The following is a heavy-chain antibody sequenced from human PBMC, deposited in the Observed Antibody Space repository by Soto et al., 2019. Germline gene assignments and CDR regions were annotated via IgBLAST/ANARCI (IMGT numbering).Heavy chain of an antibody. CDR2: IIGDGSTT. D-gene: IGHD2-2*01. J-gene: IGHJ4*02. V-gene: IGHV3-23*01. Sequence: GGSLRLSWAAAGFTFNNYAMSWVRQAPGKGLEWVSGIIGDGSTTYYADSVKGRFTISRDNSKNTLFLQMNSLRAEDTAVYYCARGKGLTVSSTNYWGQGALVTVSS. CDR3: ARGKGLTVSSTNY. CDR1: GFTFNNYA.